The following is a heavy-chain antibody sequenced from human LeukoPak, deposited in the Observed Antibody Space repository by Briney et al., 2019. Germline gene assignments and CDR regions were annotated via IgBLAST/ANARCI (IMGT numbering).Heavy chain of an antibody. V-gene: IGHV4-4*07. D-gene: IGHD6-13*01. CDR1: GGSISSYY. CDR2: IYTSGST. Sequence: SETLSLTCTVSGGSISSYYWSWIREPAGKGRERLGRIYTSGSTNYNPSLKSRVTMSVDTSKNQFSLKLSSVTAADTAVYYCARVGSSSWYFDYWGQGTLVTVSS. J-gene: IGHJ4*02. CDR3: ARVGSSSWYFDY.